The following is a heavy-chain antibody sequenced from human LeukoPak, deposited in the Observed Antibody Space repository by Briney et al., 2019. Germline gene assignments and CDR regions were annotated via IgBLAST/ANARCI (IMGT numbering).Heavy chain of an antibody. CDR1: GCTFTSYG. CDR3: ARVKTTMVREDY. V-gene: IGHV1-18*04. CDR2: ISAYNGNT. D-gene: IGHD3-10*01. J-gene: IGHJ4*02. Sequence: ASVKVSCKASGCTFTSYGISWVRQAPGQGLEWMGWISAYNGNTNYAQKLQGRVTMTTDTSTSAAYMELRSLRSDDTAVYYCARVKTTMVREDYWGQGTLVTVSS.